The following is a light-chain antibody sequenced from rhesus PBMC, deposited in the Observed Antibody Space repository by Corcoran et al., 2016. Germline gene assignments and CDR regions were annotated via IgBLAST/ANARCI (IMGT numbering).Light chain of an antibody. V-gene: IGKV3S9*01. Sequence: EIVMTQSPATLSLPAGERATLSCRASQSVSSYVAWYQQKPEQAPRLLIYGASSRAAGIPDRFSGSGAGTDVTLIISRLEPEDVGVYYCQQYNNWNSFGQGTKVEIK. CDR3: QQYNNWNS. CDR1: QSVSSY. J-gene: IGKJ2*01. CDR2: GAS.